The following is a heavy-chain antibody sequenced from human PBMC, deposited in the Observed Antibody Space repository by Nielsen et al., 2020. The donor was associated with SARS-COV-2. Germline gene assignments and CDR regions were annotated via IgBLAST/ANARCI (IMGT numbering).Heavy chain of an antibody. V-gene: IGHV4-61*02. D-gene: IGHD1-7*01. CDR1: GGSVTSTFYY. J-gene: IGHJ4*02. Sequence: SETLSLTCTVSGGSVTSTFYYWSWIRRPAGRGLEWIGRIHTTGSTNYNPSLRSRVTISLGTSKNLLSLRLTSVTAADTGVYYCARGEGGDWNFLMDYWSQGTLVTVSS. CDR3: ARGEGGDWNFLMDY. CDR2: IHTTGST.